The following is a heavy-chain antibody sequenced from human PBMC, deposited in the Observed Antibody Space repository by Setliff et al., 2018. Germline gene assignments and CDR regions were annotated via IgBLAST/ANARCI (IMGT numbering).Heavy chain of an antibody. D-gene: IGHD3-10*01. J-gene: IGHJ6*02. V-gene: IGHV4-59*08. CDR2: IYYSGST. CDR3: ARGGLWFGELLWKYYYYGMDV. CDR1: GGSISSYY. Sequence: SETLSLTCTVSGGSISSYYWSWIRQPPGKGLEWIGYIYYSGSTNYNPSLKSRVTISVDTSKNQFSLKLSSVTAADTAVYYCARGGLWFGELLWKYYYYGMDVWGQGTTVTVSS.